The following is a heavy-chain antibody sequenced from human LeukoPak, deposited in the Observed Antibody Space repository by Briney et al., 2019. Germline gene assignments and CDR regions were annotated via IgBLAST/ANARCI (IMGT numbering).Heavy chain of an antibody. V-gene: IGHV4-59*01. CDR3: ARAGSGYSFDI. D-gene: IGHD3-3*01. Sequence: PSETLSLTCTVSGGSISTYYWTWLRQTPGKGLEWIGYVDYSGSTNYNPSLKSRVTISVDTSENQFSLRLSSVTAADSAMYYCARAGSGYSFDIWGQGTLVTVSS. CDR1: GGSISTYY. CDR2: VDYSGST. J-gene: IGHJ3*02.